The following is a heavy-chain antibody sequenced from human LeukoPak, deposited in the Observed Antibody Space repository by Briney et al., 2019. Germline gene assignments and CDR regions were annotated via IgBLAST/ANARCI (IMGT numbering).Heavy chain of an antibody. Sequence: PGGSLRLSCAASGFTFNNVWMNWGRQAPGKGLEWVGRIKSKTNGGTTEDAAPVKGRFTILRDDSKNTLYLQMNSLKTEDTAVYYCMLGSGSYDSSDFDYWGQGTLVTVSS. CDR3: MLGSGSYDSSDFDY. V-gene: IGHV3-15*07. D-gene: IGHD3-22*01. CDR1: GFTFNNVW. CDR2: IKSKTNGGTT. J-gene: IGHJ4*02.